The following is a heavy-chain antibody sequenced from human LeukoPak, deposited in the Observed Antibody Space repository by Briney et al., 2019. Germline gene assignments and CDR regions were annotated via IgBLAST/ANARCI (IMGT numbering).Heavy chain of an antibody. CDR1: GGSMSGYY. CDR3: ASGGFGESTYYYYGMDV. D-gene: IGHD3-10*01. Sequence: SETLSLTCSASGGSMSGYYWTWVRQPPGKGLEWIGRINDSGSTNYSPSLRSRVAISLDTSQNQFSLRLRSVTAADTAVYYCASGGFGESTYYYYGMDVWGHGTTVTVYS. CDR2: INDSGST. V-gene: IGHV4-59*01. J-gene: IGHJ6*02.